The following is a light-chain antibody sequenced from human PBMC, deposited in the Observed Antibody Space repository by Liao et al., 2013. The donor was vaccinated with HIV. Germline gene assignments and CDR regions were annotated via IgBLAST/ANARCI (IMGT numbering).Light chain of an antibody. J-gene: IGLJ1*01. Sequence: SYVLTQPPSVSVAPGKTATITCGGNNIGDKSVHWYQQRPGQAPVLVIYYDNDRPSGIPERFSGSNSGNTATLSISRVEAGDEADYYCQVWDSTSDRYVFGTGTRVTVL. CDR2: YDN. CDR1: NIGDKS. CDR3: QVWDSTSDRYV. V-gene: IGLV3-21*04.